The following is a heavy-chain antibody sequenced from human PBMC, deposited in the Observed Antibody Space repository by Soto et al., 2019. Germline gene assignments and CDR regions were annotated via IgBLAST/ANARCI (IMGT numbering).Heavy chain of an antibody. V-gene: IGHV3-9*01. CDR1: GFSFDDYA. CDR2: ISWNSGTI. D-gene: IGHD2-8*02. J-gene: IGHJ6*02. Sequence: EVQVVESGGGLVQPGRSLRLSCAASGFSFDDYAMHWVRQAPGKGLEWVSGISWNSGTIGYADSVKGRFTISRDNAKNARYLEMNCLSAEDTALYYCAKSTGGTANGMGVWGQGTAVTVS. CDR3: AKSTGGTANGMGV.